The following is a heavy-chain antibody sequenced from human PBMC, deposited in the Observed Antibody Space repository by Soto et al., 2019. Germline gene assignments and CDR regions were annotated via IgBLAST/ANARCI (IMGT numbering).Heavy chain of an antibody. CDR1: GFTFSNAW. J-gene: IGHJ5*02. V-gene: IGHV3-15*01. CDR2: IKSKTDGGTT. D-gene: IGHD6-6*01. CDR3: TTVRGYSSSSHWFDP. Sequence: GGSLILSCAASGFTFSNAWMSWVRQAPGKGLEWVGRIKSKTDGGTTDYAAPVKGRFTISRDDSKNTLYLQMNSLKTEDTAVYYCTTVRGYSSSSHWFDPWGQGNLVTV.